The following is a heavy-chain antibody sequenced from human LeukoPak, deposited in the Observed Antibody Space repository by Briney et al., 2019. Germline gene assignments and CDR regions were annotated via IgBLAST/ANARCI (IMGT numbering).Heavy chain of an antibody. J-gene: IGHJ4*02. CDR1: GYTFTNYA. Sequence: GASVKVSCKASGYTFTNYAIHWVRQAPGQRLEWMGWINASNDNTKYSQKFQGRVTMTRNTSISTAYMELSSLRSEDTAVYYCARATGKDILTGRKLDCWGQGTLVSVSS. V-gene: IGHV1-3*01. CDR2: INASNDNT. D-gene: IGHD3-9*01. CDR3: ARATGKDILTGRKLDC.